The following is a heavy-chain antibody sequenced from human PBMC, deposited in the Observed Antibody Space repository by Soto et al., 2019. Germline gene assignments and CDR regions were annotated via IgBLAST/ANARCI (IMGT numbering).Heavy chain of an antibody. D-gene: IGHD6-6*01. Sequence: ASVKVSCKASGYTFTSYYMHGVRQAPGQGLEWMGIINPSGGSTSYAQKFQGRVTMTRDTSTSTVYMELSSLRSEDTAVYYCARIAVHSSSSYYYYGMDVWGQGTTVTVSS. V-gene: IGHV1-46*01. J-gene: IGHJ6*02. CDR1: GYTFTSYY. CDR2: INPSGGST. CDR3: ARIAVHSSSSYYYYGMDV.